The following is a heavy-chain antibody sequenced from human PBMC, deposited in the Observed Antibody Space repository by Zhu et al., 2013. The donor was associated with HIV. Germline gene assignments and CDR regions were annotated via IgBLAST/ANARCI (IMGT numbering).Heavy chain of an antibody. CDR1: GGTFSSYA. CDR3: ARDSRGSHCSSTSCLYAIDYYYGMDV. CDR2: IIPIFGTA. D-gene: IGHD2-2*01. V-gene: IGHV1-69*01. J-gene: IGHJ6*02. Sequence: QVQLVQSGAEVKKPGSSVKVSCKASGGTFSSYAISWVRQAPGQGLEWMGGIIPIFGTANYAQKFQGRVTITADESTSTAYMELSSLRSEDTAVYYCARDSRGSHCSSTSCLYAIDYYYGMDVWGQGTTVTVSS.